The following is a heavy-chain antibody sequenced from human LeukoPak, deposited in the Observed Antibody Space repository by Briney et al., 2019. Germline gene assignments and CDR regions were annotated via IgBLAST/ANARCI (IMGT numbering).Heavy chain of an antibody. V-gene: IGHV3-48*01. Sequence: GGSLRLSCAVSGFTFSSYAMNWVRQAPGKGLEWVSYISSSSSTIYYADSVKGRFTISRDNAKNSLYLQMNSLRAEDTAVYYCARIDYSNDYWGQGTLVTVSS. CDR3: ARIDYSNDY. J-gene: IGHJ4*02. CDR1: GFTFSSYA. CDR2: ISSSSSTI. D-gene: IGHD4-11*01.